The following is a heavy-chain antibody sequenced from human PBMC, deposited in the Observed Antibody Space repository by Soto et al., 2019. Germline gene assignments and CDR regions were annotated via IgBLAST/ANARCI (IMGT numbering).Heavy chain of an antibody. CDR2: ISSSGSTI. CDR1: GFTFSDYY. V-gene: IGHV3-11*01. Sequence: GGPLRLSCAASGFTFSDYYMSWIRQAPGKGLEWVSYISSSGSTIYYADSVKGRFTISRDNAKNSLYLQMNSLRAEDTAVYYSARDYCSGGSCYPVGDAFDIWGQGTMVTVSS. CDR3: ARDYCSGGSCYPVGDAFDI. D-gene: IGHD2-15*01. J-gene: IGHJ3*02.